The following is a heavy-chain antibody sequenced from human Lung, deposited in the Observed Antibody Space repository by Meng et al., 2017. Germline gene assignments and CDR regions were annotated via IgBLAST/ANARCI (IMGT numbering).Heavy chain of an antibody. J-gene: IGHJ4*02. CDR3: ARDDSGYADFDS. CDR1: GGSISSNNW. V-gene: IGHV4-4*02. D-gene: IGHD3-22*01. CDR2: VYHSGST. Sequence: QVQLQESGPGLVKPSGTLSLTCAVSGGSISSNNWWSWVRQTPGMGLEWIGEVYHSGSTNYNPSLKSRVIISVNNSKNQFSLKLTSVTAADTAVYYCARDDSGYADFDSWGQGTLVTVS.